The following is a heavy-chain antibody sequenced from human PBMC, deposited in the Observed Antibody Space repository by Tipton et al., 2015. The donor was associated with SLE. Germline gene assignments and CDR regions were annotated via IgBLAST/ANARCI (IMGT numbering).Heavy chain of an antibody. J-gene: IGHJ3*02. CDR3: ARGEDIVVVTAAIPSAFDI. CDR1: GYTFISYG. D-gene: IGHD2-2*02. CDR2: IIPIFGTA. Sequence: QSGPEVKKPGASVKVSCKASGYTFISYGISWVRQAPGQGLEWMGGIIPIFGTANYAQKFQGRVTITTDESTSTGYMELSSLRSEDTAVYYCARGEDIVVVTAAIPSAFDIWGQGTVVTVSS. V-gene: IGHV1-69*05.